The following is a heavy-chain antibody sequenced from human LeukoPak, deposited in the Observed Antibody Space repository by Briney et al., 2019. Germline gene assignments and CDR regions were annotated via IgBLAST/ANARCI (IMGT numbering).Heavy chain of an antibody. D-gene: IGHD5-12*01. Sequence: SETLSLTCAVYGGSFSGYYWNWIRQPPGKGLEWIGYISYSGSTNYNPSLKSRVTISVDTSKNQFSLKLSSVTAADTAVYYCAKKGGATSGNWFDPWGQGTLVTVSS. V-gene: IGHV4-59*01. CDR1: GGSFSGYY. CDR2: ISYSGST. CDR3: AKKGGATSGNWFDP. J-gene: IGHJ5*02.